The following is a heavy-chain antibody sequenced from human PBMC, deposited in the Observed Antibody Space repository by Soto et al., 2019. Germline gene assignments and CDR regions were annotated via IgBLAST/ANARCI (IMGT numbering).Heavy chain of an antibody. Sequence: PSETLSLTCAVYVGSCSGYYWNWIRQPPGKGLEWIGEINHIGSTNYNPSLKSRVTILVDTSKNQFSLKLSSVTAADTAVYYCARPNSVLTEYFQHWGQGTLVTVSS. J-gene: IGHJ1*01. CDR3: ARPNSVLTEYFQH. CDR2: INHIGST. V-gene: IGHV4-34*01. CDR1: VGSCSGYY.